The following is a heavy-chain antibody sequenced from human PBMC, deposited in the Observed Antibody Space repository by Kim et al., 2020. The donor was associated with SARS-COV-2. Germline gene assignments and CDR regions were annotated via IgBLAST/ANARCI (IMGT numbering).Heavy chain of an antibody. V-gene: IGHV3-33*01. CDR2: IWFDGSNK. J-gene: IGHJ4*02. D-gene: IGHD3-10*01. CDR1: GFTFSSYG. CDR3: ARDDSRGGYYFDY. Sequence: GGSLRLSCAASGFTFSSYGMQWVRQAPGKGLEWVAAIWFDGSNKDYADSVKGRFTISRDNSKNTLYLQMSSLRVEDTAVYYCARDDSRGGYYFDYWGQGTLVTVSS.